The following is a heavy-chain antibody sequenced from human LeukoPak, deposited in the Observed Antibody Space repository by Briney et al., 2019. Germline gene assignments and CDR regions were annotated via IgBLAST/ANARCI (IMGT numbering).Heavy chain of an antibody. D-gene: IGHD6-13*01. CDR3: AKDATAVVGTVYMDV. Sequence: GGSLRLSCAASGFTFDDYAMTWVRQAPGKGLEWVSGLNWNGDNTGYADSVKGRFTISRDIAKNSLYLQMNSLRAEDTAVYYCAKDATAVVGTVYMDVWGKGTTVTISS. J-gene: IGHJ6*03. CDR1: GFTFDDYA. V-gene: IGHV3-20*04. CDR2: LNWNGDNT.